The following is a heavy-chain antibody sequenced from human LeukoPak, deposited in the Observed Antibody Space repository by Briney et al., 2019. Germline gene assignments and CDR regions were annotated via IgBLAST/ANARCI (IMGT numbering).Heavy chain of an antibody. CDR1: GGSFSGYY. J-gene: IGHJ4*02. V-gene: IGHV4-34*01. CDR2: INHSGST. Sequence: SETLSLTCAVYGGSFSGYYWSWIRQPPGKGLGWIGEINHSGSTNYNPSLKSRVTISVDTSKNQFSLKLSSVTAADTAVYYCASGGGPIDYWGQGTLVTVSS. CDR3: ASGGGPIDY. D-gene: IGHD1-26*01.